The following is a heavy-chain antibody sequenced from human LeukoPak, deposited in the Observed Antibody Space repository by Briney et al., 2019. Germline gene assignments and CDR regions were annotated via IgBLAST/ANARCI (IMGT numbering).Heavy chain of an antibody. CDR3: ARLYSGSYGSEGDFDY. CDR2: INPNSGNT. J-gene: IGHJ4*02. D-gene: IGHD1-26*01. V-gene: IGHV1-8*02. CDR1: GYTFTGYY. Sequence: APVKVSCKASGYTFTGYYMHWVRQAPGQGLEWMGRINPNSGNTGYAQKFQGRVTMTRNTSISTAYMELSSLRSEDTAVYYCARLYSGSYGSEGDFDYWGQGTLVTVTS.